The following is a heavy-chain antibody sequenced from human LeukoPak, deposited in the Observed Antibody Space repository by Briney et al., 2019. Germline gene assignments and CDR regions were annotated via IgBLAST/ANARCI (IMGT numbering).Heavy chain of an antibody. CDR1: GGSISNYY. CDR2: IYYSGTT. Sequence: ADTPSLTCTVSGGSISNYYWSWIRQPPGKGLEWIGFIYYSGTTHYNPSLKSRVTMSVATSNNQFSLRLSSVTAADTAIYYCARHSGASPHYFDYWGQGALVTVSS. D-gene: IGHD1-26*01. V-gene: IGHV4-59*08. J-gene: IGHJ4*02. CDR3: ARHSGASPHYFDY.